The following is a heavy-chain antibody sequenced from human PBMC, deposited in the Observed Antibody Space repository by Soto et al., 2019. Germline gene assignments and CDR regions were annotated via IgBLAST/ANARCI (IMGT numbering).Heavy chain of an antibody. D-gene: IGHD3-16*02. CDR2: IWYDGSNA. CDR1: GFNFSSSG. Sequence: QVQLVESGGGVVQPGVSLRLSCAASGFNFSSSGMHWVRQAPGKGLEWVAVIWYDGSNAYYADSVKGRFTISRDNLKNTKSLQMNSLRAEATAIYYGAKDWGGSYTRGGAFDIWCQGAMVTVSS. J-gene: IGHJ3*02. CDR3: AKDWGGSYTRGGAFDI. V-gene: IGHV3-33*06.